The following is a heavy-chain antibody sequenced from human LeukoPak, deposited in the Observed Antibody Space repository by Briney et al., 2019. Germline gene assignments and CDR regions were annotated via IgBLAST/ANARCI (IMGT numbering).Heavy chain of an antibody. V-gene: IGHV1-18*01. CDR2: ISAYNGNT. CDR1: GYTFTSYG. D-gene: IGHD3-22*01. J-gene: IGHJ5*02. Sequence: ASVKVSCKASGYTFTSYGISWVRQAPGQGLEWMGWISAYNGNTNCAQKLQGRVTMTTDTSTSTAYMELRSLRSDDTAVYYCARDGRHRYYYDSSGFYGSWFGPWGQGTLVTVSS. CDR3: ARDGRHRYYYDSSGFYGSWFGP.